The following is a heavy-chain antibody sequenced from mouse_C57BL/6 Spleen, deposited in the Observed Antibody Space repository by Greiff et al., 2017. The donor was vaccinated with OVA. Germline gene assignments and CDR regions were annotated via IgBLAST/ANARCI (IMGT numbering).Heavy chain of an antibody. CDR2: ISSGSSTI. D-gene: IGHD2-4*01. Sequence: EVMLVESGGGLVKPGGSLKLPCAASGFTFSDYGMHWVRQAPEKGLEWVAYISSGSSTIYYADTVKGRFTISRDNAKNTLFLQMTSLRSEDTAMYYCARMDYRAWFAYWGQGTLVTVSA. CDR1: GFTFSDYG. CDR3: ARMDYRAWFAY. J-gene: IGHJ3*01. V-gene: IGHV5-17*01.